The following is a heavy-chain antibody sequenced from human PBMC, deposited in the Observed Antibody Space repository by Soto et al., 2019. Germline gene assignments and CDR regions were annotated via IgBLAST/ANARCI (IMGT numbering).Heavy chain of an antibody. CDR2: INHSGST. D-gene: IGHD1-26*01. CDR1: SGSCIGHY. V-gene: IGHV4-34*01. CDR3: AAYSRTHFGDAVDS. J-gene: IGHJ3*02. Sequence: PTYTLTITCAVYSGSCIGHYWSCIRKPPGKGLEWIGEINHSGSTNYNPSLKSRVTISVDTSKNQFSLKLSSVTAADTAVYYCAAYSRTHFGDAVDSLGQGAMVT.